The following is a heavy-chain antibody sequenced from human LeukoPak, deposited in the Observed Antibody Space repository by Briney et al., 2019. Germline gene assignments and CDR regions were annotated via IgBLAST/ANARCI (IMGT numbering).Heavy chain of an antibody. Sequence: GSSVKVSCKASGGTFSSYAISWVRQAPGQGLEWIGRIIPILGIANYAQKFQGRVTITADKSTSTAYMELSSLRSEDTAVYYCARQRVAGFNWFDPWGQGTLVTVSS. CDR1: GGTFSSYA. D-gene: IGHD6-19*01. CDR2: IIPILGIA. J-gene: IGHJ5*02. CDR3: ARQRVAGFNWFDP. V-gene: IGHV1-69*04.